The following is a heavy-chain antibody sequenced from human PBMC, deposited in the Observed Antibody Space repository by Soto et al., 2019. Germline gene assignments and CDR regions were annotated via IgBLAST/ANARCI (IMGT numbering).Heavy chain of an antibody. D-gene: IGHD3-22*01. CDR1: GFTFSSYA. CDR2: ISGSGGST. J-gene: IGHJ4*02. V-gene: IGHV3-23*01. Sequence: GGSLRLSCAASGFTFSSYAMSWVRQAPGKGLEWVSAISGSGGSTYYADSVKGRFTISRDNSKNTLYLQMNSLRAEDTAVYYCAKAMGSCYYYVTVEASDYWGQGTLVTVSS. CDR3: AKAMGSCYYYVTVEASDY.